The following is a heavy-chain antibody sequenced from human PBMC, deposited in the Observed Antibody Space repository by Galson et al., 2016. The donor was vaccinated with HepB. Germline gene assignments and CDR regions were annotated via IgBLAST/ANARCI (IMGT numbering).Heavy chain of an antibody. CDR1: GYSFTSYR. J-gene: IGHJ4*02. Sequence: QSGAEVKKPGESLRISCKGSGYSFTSYRISWVRQMPGKGLEWMGVIDPTDSYTNYSPSFQGHVTISADKSISTAYLQWSSLRASDTAMYYCARHPYSSGWYDGDYWGQGTLVTVSS. V-gene: IGHV5-10-1*01. CDR3: ARHPYSSGWYDGDY. D-gene: IGHD6-19*01. CDR2: IDPTDSYT.